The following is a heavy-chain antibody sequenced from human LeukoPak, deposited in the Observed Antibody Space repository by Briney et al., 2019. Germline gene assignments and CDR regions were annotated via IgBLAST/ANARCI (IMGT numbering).Heavy chain of an antibody. V-gene: IGHV3-30*09. CDR1: GFTFSNYA. J-gene: IGHJ4*02. CDR2: ISYDGSNK. Sequence: GGSLRLSCAASGFTFSNYAMHWVRQAPGKGLEWVAVISYDGSNKYYADSVKGRFAISRDNSKNTLYLQMNSLRAEDTAVYYCARDGIAFYWGQGTLVTVSS. CDR3: ARDGIAFY. D-gene: IGHD6-13*01.